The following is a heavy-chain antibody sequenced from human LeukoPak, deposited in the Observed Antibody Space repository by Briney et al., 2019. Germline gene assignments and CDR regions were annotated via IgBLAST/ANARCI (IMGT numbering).Heavy chain of an antibody. CDR2: ISSSSSYI. V-gene: IGHV3-21*01. CDR3: ARDHQVSYFDL. D-gene: IGHD6-6*01. CDR1: GFTFSSYS. Sequence: GGSLRLSCAASGFTFSSYSMNWVRQAPGKGLEWVSSISSSSSYIYYADSVKGRFTISRDNAKNSLYLQMNSLRAEDTAMYYCARDHQVSYFDLWGQGTLVTVSS. J-gene: IGHJ4*02.